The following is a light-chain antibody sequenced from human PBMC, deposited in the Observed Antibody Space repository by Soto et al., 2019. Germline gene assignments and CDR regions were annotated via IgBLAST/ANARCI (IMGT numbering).Light chain of an antibody. CDR3: QQYGSSWWT. Sequence: EIVLTQSPGTLSLSPGERATVSCRASQSVSSSYLAWYQQKGGQAPRLLIYGASRRATGIPDRFSGSGSGTDFTLTISRLEAEDFAVYFCQQYGSSWWTFGQGTKVEIK. V-gene: IGKV3-20*01. J-gene: IGKJ1*01. CDR1: QSVSSSY. CDR2: GAS.